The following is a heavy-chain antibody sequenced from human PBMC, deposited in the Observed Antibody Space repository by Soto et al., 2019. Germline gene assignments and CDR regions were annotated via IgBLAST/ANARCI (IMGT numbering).Heavy chain of an antibody. J-gene: IGHJ5*02. CDR3: ARGRGYSYGLDP. D-gene: IGHD5-18*01. CDR2: ISYSGAT. CDR1: GDSISSNNNY. V-gene: IGHV4-30-4*01. Sequence: QVQLQESGPGLVKPSQTLSLTCTVSGDSISSNNNYWSWIRQPPGEGLEWIGFISYSGATSYSPSLKSRVVISLDTSKNQFSLSLSSVTAADTAVYYCARGRGYSYGLDPWGQGTLVTVSS.